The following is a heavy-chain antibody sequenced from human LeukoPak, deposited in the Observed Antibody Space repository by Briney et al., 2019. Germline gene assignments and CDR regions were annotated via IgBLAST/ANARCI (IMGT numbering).Heavy chain of an antibody. J-gene: IGHJ4*02. CDR2: IYYSGST. CDR1: GGSISSGDYY. V-gene: IGHV4-39*01. Sequence: SETLSLTCTVSGGSISSGDYYWSWIRQPPGKGLEWIGSIYYSGSTYYNPSLKSRVTISVDTSKNQFSLKLSSVTAADTAVYYCASEVCQQPPGGYYFDYWGQGTPVTVSS. CDR3: ASEVCQQPPGGYYFDY. D-gene: IGHD3-10*01.